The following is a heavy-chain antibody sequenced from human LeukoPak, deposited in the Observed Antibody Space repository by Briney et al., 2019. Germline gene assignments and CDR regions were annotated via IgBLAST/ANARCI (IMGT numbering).Heavy chain of an antibody. CDR3: ARGGYYGSGSYAN. J-gene: IGHJ4*02. V-gene: IGHV1-8*01. D-gene: IGHD3-10*01. CDR1: GYIFTNYD. CDR2: INADSGNT. Sequence: ASVNVSCKASGYIFTNYDINWVRRATGQGPEWMGWINADSGNTGFAQEFQGRVTMTRDTSISTAYMELSSLRSEDTAVYYCARGGYYGSGSYANWGQGTLVTVSS.